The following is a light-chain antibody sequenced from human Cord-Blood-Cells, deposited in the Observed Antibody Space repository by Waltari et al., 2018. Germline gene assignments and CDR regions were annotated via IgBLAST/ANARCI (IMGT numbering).Light chain of an antibody. Sequence: DIMMTQSPDSLAVSLGERATINCKSSQSVLYSSNNKNYLAWYQQKPGQSPKLLIYWASTRESGVPDRFSGSGSGTDFTLTISSLQAEDVAVYYCQQYYSTPRTFGQGTKLEIK. J-gene: IGKJ2*01. CDR2: WAS. V-gene: IGKV4-1*01. CDR3: QQYYSTPRT. CDR1: QSVLYSSNNKNY.